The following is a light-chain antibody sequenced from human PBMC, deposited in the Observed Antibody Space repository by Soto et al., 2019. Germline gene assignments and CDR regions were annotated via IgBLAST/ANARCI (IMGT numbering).Light chain of an antibody. Sequence: QSALTQPASVSGSPGPSIAISCTGTSSDVGTYNLVSWYQHRQGKAHQDMIYENNNRPAGVSNRFSGSKSGNTASLTISGLQAADDAVYYCCSYAGGGSYLFGGGTQLTVL. CDR1: SSDVGTYNL. J-gene: IGLJ7*01. V-gene: IGLV2-23*01. CDR2: ENN. CDR3: CSYAGGGSYL.